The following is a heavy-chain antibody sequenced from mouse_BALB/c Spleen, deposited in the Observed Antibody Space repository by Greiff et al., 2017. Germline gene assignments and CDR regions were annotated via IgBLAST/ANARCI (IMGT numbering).Heavy chain of an antibody. CDR2: ISSGGSYT. CDR1: GFTFSSYT. J-gene: IGHJ3*01. V-gene: IGHV5-6-4*01. D-gene: IGHD2-10*02. Sequence: EVKVEESGGGLVKPGGSLKLSCAASGFTFSSYTMSWVRQTPEKRLEWVATISSGGSYTYYPDSVKGRFTIYRDNAKNTLYLQMSSLKSEDTAMYYCTRDGYGNYPTWFADWGQGTLVTVSA. CDR3: TRDGYGNYPTWFAD.